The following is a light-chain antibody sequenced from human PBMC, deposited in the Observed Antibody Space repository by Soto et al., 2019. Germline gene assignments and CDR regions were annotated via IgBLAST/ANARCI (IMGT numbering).Light chain of an antibody. Sequence: QSVLTQPPSASGTPGQRVTISCSGSSSNIGSNYVYWYQQFPGTAPKLLIYRNNQRPSGVPDRISDSKSGTSASLAISGLRSEDEAEYYCAAWDDSLSIWLFGGGTKVTVL. J-gene: IGLJ3*02. CDR3: AAWDDSLSIWL. CDR2: RNN. CDR1: SSNIGSNY. V-gene: IGLV1-47*01.